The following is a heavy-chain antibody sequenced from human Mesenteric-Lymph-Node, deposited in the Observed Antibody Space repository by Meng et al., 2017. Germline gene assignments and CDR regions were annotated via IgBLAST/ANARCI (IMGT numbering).Heavy chain of an antibody. D-gene: IGHD3-3*01. CDR2: INPNSGGT. CDR3: ASNILRFLEWFPLDYYGMDV. J-gene: IGHJ6*02. Sequence: ASVKVSCKASGYTFTDYYMHWVRQAPGQGLEWMGRINPNSGGTNYAQKFQGRVTMTRDTSISTAYMELSRLRSDDTAVYYCASNILRFLEWFPLDYYGMDVWGQGTTVTVSS. CDR1: GYTFTDYY. V-gene: IGHV1-2*06.